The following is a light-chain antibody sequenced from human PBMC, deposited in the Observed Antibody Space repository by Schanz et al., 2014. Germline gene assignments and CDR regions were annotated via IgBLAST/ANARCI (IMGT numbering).Light chain of an antibody. CDR1: TSDVGSYNR. CDR3: AAWDDSLNGVV. V-gene: IGLV2-14*02. CDR2: EDT. Sequence: QSALTQPASVSGSPGQAITISCTGTTSDVGSYNRVSWYQQHPGKAPKLMIYEDTKRPSGISNRFSGSKSGNTASLTVSGLQAEDEADYYCAAWDDSLNGVVFGGGTKLTVL. J-gene: IGLJ2*01.